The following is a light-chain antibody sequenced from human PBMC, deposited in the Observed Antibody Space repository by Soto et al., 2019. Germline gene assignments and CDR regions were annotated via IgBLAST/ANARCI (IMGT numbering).Light chain of an antibody. Sequence: QSALTQPASVSESPGQSITISCTGTSSNVGGNKYVSWYQQHPGKAPKLMIYGVSNRPSGVSDRFSGSKSGNTASLTISGLQAEDEADYYCSSYTNINTYAFGTGTKLTVL. J-gene: IGLJ1*01. V-gene: IGLV2-14*01. CDR3: SSYTNINTYA. CDR1: SSNVGGNKY. CDR2: GVS.